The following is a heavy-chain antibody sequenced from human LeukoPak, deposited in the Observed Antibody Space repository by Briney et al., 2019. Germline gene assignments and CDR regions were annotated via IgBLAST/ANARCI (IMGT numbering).Heavy chain of an antibody. V-gene: IGHV1-69*13. Sequence: ASVKVSCEASGGTFSSYAISWVRQAPGQGLEWMGGIIPIFGTANYAQKFQGRVTMTADESTSTAYMELSSLRSDDTAVYYCAREIYGAGSYFDYWGQGTLVTVSS. CDR3: AREIYGAGSYFDY. CDR1: GGTFSSYA. J-gene: IGHJ4*02. CDR2: IIPIFGTA. D-gene: IGHD3-10*01.